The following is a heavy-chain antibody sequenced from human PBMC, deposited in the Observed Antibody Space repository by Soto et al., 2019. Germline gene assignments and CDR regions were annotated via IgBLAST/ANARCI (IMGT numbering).Heavy chain of an antibody. CDR2: INHSGST. D-gene: IGHD3-10*01. CDR3: ARGLGRG. J-gene: IGHJ4*02. CDR1: GGSFSGYY. Sequence: QVQLQQWGAGLLKPSETLSLTCAVYGGSFSGYYWSWIRQPPGKGLEWIGEINHSGSTNYNPSLRSRVTISVHTSKNQFSLKLSSVTAADTAVYYCARGLGRGWGQGTLVTVSS. V-gene: IGHV4-34*01.